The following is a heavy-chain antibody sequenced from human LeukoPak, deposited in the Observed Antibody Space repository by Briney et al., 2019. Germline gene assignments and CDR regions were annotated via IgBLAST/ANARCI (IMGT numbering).Heavy chain of an antibody. J-gene: IGHJ6*02. CDR3: AKIRGPVNFYYAMDV. CDR2: ISSSGSTI. D-gene: IGHD3-10*01. CDR1: GFTFSSYE. V-gene: IGHV3-48*03. Sequence: GGSLRLSCAASGFTFSSYEMNWVRQAPGKGLEWVSYISSSGSTIYYADSVKGRFTISRDNAKNSLYLQMNSLRDEDTAVYYCAKIRGPVNFYYAMDVWGQGTTVTVSS.